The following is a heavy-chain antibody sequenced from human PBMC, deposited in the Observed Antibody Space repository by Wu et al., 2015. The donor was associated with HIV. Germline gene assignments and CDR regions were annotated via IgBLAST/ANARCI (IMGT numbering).Heavy chain of an antibody. D-gene: IGHD6-19*01. CDR1: GGTFSSYG. Sequence: QVQLVQSGAEVKKPGSSVKVSCKTSGGTFSSYGVSWVRQAPGQGLEWMGGFTTIFGTANYAQKFQDRVTITADESTGTAYMELRSLRSEDTAIYFCLRDQQWPPEDYHYYGFDVWGQGTTITVSS. V-gene: IGHV1-69*12. CDR3: LRDQQWPPEDYHYYGFDV. CDR2: FTTIFGTA. J-gene: IGHJ6*02.